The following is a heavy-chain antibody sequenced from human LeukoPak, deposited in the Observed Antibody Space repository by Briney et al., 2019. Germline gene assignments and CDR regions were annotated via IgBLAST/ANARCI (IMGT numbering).Heavy chain of an antibody. CDR3: ARGRSLVGARGSYYFDY. D-gene: IGHD1-26*01. Sequence: GGSLRLSCAASGFTFSSYEMNWVRQAPGKGLEWVSYFSSSASTIYYADSVKGRFTISRDNAKNSLYLQMNSLRAEDTAVYYCARGRSLVGARGSYYFDYWGQGTLVTVSS. CDR1: GFTFSSYE. V-gene: IGHV3-48*03. CDR2: FSSSASTI. J-gene: IGHJ4*02.